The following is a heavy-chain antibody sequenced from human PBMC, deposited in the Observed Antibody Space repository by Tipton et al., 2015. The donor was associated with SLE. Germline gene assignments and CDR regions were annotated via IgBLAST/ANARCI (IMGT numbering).Heavy chain of an antibody. CDR3: AAALLVQFDY. J-gene: IGHJ4*02. D-gene: IGHD2-8*02. CDR1: GFTVSRYY. Sequence: SLRLSCAVSGFTVSRYYMSWVRQAPGKGLEWVSSISSSSSYIYYADSVKGRFTISRDNAKNSLYLQMNGLRTEDTAVYFCAAALLVQFDYWGQGTLVTVSS. V-gene: IGHV3-21*01. CDR2: ISSSSSYI.